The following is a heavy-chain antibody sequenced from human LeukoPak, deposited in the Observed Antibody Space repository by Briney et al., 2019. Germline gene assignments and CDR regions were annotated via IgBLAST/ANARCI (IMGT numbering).Heavy chain of an antibody. V-gene: IGHV1-2*02. Sequence: ASVKVSCKASGYTFTGYYIHWVRQAPGQGLEWMGWINPNSGGTNYAQKFQGRVTMTTDTSTSTAYMELRSLRSDDTAVYYCARVSSSSWYAPSYYYYYMDVWGKGTTVTVSS. CDR3: ARVSSSSWYAPSYYYYYMDV. CDR2: INPNSGGT. D-gene: IGHD6-13*01. CDR1: GYTFTGYY. J-gene: IGHJ6*03.